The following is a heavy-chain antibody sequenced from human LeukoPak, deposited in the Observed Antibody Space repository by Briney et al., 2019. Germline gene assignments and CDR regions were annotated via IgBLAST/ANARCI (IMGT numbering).Heavy chain of an antibody. Sequence: PSETLSLTCAVYGGSFSGYYWSWIRQPPGKGLEWVAHINQDGSEKYYVDSVKGRFTISRDNARNSQYLQMNSLRAEDTAVYYCASGGGWVFNNWGQGTLVTVSS. V-gene: IGHV3-7*01. CDR2: INQDGSEK. J-gene: IGHJ4*02. D-gene: IGHD6-19*01. CDR1: GGSFSGYY. CDR3: ASGGGWVFNN.